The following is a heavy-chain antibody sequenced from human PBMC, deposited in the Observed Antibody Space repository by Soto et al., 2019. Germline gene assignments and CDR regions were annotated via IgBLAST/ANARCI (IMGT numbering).Heavy chain of an antibody. CDR2: IDPTDSFT. CDR3: ARRGYDFWSGLDV. V-gene: IGHV5-10-1*01. Sequence: PGESLKISCKGSGYNFTSYWIIWVRQVPGKGLEWMGNIDPTDSFTNYSPSCQGHVTISTDKSMSTAYLQWGTLKASDTAMYYCARRGYDFWSGLDVWGQGTTVTVSS. CDR1: GYNFTSYW. J-gene: IGHJ6*02. D-gene: IGHD3-3*01.